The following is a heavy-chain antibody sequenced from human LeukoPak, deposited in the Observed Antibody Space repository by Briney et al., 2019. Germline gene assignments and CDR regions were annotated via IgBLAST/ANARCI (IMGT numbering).Heavy chain of an antibody. D-gene: IGHD2/OR15-2a*01. CDR2: IIPIFGTA. J-gene: IGHJ5*02. CDR3: ARVVITSANWFDP. CDR1: GGTFSSYV. Sequence: SVKVSCKASGGTFSSYVINWVRQAPGQGLEWMGGIIPIFGTANYAQKFQGRVTITADKSTSTAYMELSSLRSEDTAVYYCARVVITSANWFDPWGQGTLVTVSS. V-gene: IGHV1-69*06.